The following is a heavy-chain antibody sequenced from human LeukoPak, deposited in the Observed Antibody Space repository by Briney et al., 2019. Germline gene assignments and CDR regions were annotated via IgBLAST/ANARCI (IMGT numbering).Heavy chain of an antibody. D-gene: IGHD3-10*01. Sequence: ASVKVSCKASGYTFTGYYIHWVRQAPGQGLEWMGWINPYSGATNYAPKFQGRVTMTRDTSISRGYTELSRVRSDDTAVYYCARQSGAGNWFDPWGQGTLVTVSS. CDR1: GYTFTGYY. V-gene: IGHV1-2*02. CDR3: ARQSGAGNWFDP. CDR2: INPYSGAT. J-gene: IGHJ5*02.